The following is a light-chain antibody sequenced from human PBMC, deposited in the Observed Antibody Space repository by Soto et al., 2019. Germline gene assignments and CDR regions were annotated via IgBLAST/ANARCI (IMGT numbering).Light chain of an antibody. J-gene: IGLJ2*01. CDR2: SNI. CDR1: TSNIGSNP. Sequence: QSVLTQPPSASGTPGQRVTISCSGTTSNIGSNPVNWYQQLPGTAPKLLIYSNIQRPSGVPDRLSGSKSGTSASLAIRGLQSEDEADYYCQSYDTGLTGHVLFGGGTQLTVL. V-gene: IGLV1-44*01. CDR3: QSYDTGLTGHVL.